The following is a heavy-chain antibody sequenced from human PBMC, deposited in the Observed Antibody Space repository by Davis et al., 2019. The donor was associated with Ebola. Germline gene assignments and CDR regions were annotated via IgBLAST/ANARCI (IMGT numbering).Heavy chain of an antibody. CDR2: ISAYNGDT. Sequence: AASVKVSCKASGYTFTSYGISWVRHAPGPGLEWMGWISAYNGDTVYAQTLQGRVTMTTDTSTCIVYMELRSLRYDETAVYYCARDALEIYRLLSGVAMDVWGQGTTVTVSS. CDR1: GYTFTSYG. J-gene: IGHJ6*02. V-gene: IGHV1-18*01. CDR3: ARDALEIYRLLSGVAMDV. D-gene: IGHD2-2*02.